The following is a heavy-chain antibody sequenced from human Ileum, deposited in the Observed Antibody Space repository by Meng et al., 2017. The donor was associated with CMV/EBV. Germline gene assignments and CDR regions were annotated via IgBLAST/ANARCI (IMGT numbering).Heavy chain of an antibody. CDR2: ISGSGGST. V-gene: IGHV3-23*01. J-gene: IGHJ4*02. CDR1: GFTFSSYA. CDR3: AKTAAAGTGDY. D-gene: IGHD6-13*01. Sequence: GGPLRPSCAASGFTFSSYAMSWVRQAPGKGLEWVSAISGSGGSTYYADSVKGRFTISRDNSKNTLYLQMNSLRAEDTAVYQCAKTAAAGTGDYWGQGTLVTVSS.